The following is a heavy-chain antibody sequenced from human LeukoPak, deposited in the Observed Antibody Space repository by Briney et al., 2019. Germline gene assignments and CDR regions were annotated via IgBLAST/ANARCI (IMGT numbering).Heavy chain of an antibody. CDR3: ARENSGSYREFDY. CDR2: IYTSGST. CDR1: GGSISSYY. Sequence: SETLSFTCTGSGGSISSYYWSWIRERAGKGLEWIGRIYTSGSTNYNASLQSRVSMSVDTSKNQFSLKLSSVTAADTAVFYCARENSGSYREFDYWGQGTLVTVSS. V-gene: IGHV4-4*07. J-gene: IGHJ4*02. D-gene: IGHD1-26*01.